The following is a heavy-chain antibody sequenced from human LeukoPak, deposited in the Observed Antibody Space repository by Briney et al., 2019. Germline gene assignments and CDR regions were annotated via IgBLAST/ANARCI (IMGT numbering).Heavy chain of an antibody. CDR3: ARARYSYGFDY. V-gene: IGHV4-34*01. Sequence: SETLSLTCAVYGGSFSGYYWSWIRQPPGKGLEWIGEINHSGSTNYNPSLKSRVTISVDTSKNQFSLKLSSVTAADTAVYYCARARYSYGFDYWAREPWSPSPQ. D-gene: IGHD5-18*01. CDR2: INHSGST. J-gene: IGHJ4*02. CDR1: GGSFSGYY.